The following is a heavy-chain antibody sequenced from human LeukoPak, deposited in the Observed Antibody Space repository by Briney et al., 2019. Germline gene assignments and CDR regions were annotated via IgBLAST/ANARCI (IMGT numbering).Heavy chain of an antibody. CDR1: GASISGGTYY. Sequence: TPSETLSLTCSVSGASISGGTYYWGWIRQPPGKGLEWIGSIYYTGSTYDNPSLKSRVTISVHTSKNQFSLKLSSVTAADTAVYYCARRGGSGRAFDYWGQGTLVTVSS. J-gene: IGHJ4*02. CDR3: ARRGGSGRAFDY. D-gene: IGHD1-26*01. CDR2: IYYTGST. V-gene: IGHV4-39*01.